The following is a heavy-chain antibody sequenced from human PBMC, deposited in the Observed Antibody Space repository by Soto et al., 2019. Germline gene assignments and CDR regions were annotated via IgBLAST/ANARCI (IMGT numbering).Heavy chain of an antibody. CDR3: ARGGYSSSWHHPRRNYFDY. CDR1: GFTFSSYE. J-gene: IGHJ4*02. CDR2: ISSSGSTI. V-gene: IGHV3-48*03. D-gene: IGHD6-13*01. Sequence: GGSLRLSCAASGFTFSSYEMNWVRQAPGKGLEWVSYISSSGSTIYYADSVKGRFTISRDNAKNSLYLQMNSLRAEDTAVYYCARGGYSSSWHHPRRNYFDYWGQGTLVTVSS.